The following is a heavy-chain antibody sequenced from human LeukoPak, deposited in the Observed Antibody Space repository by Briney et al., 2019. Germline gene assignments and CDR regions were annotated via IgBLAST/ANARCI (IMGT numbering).Heavy chain of an antibody. J-gene: IGHJ4*02. CDR1: GGSISSSSYY. V-gene: IGHV4-39*07. CDR3: ARVGNSGGWRGPKNDY. D-gene: IGHD6-19*01. Sequence: SETLSLTCTVSGGSISSSSYYWGWIRQPPGKGLEWIGSIYYSGNTYYNPSLKSRVTISVDTSKNQFSLKLSSVTAADTAVYYCARVGNSGGWRGPKNDYWGQGTLVTVSS. CDR2: IYYSGNT.